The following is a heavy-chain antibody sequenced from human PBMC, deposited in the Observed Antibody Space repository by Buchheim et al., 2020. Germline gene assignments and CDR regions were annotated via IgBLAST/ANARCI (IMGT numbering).Heavy chain of an antibody. CDR1: GFTFSAYS. J-gene: IGHJ4*02. CDR2: ISSSSNTM. V-gene: IGHV3-48*01. CDR3: ARDWYDTSAYHLDY. D-gene: IGHD3-22*01. Sequence: EVQLVESGGGLVQPGGSLRLSCAASGFTFSAYSMDWVRQAPGKGLEWVSYISSSSNTMYYADSVKGRFTISRDNAKKSLFLQMNSLRAEDTAVYYCARDWYDTSAYHLDYWGQGTL.